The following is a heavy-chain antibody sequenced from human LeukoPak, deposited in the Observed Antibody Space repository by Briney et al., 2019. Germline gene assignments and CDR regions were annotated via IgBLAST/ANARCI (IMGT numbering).Heavy chain of an antibody. CDR2: ISYDGSNK. J-gene: IGHJ4*02. CDR1: GFTFSSYA. CDR3: ARVGLYDSSGYLDY. D-gene: IGHD3-22*01. V-gene: IGHV3-30*04. Sequence: GRSLRLSCTASGFTFSSYAMHWVRQAPGKGLEWVAVISYDGSNKYYADSVKGRFTISRDNSKNTLYLQMNSLRAEDTAVYYCARVGLYDSSGYLDYWGQGTVVTVSS.